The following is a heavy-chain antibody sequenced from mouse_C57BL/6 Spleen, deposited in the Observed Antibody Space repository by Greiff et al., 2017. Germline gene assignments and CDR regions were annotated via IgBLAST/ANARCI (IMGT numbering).Heavy chain of an antibody. CDR3: ARQDYYGSSYDYAMDY. V-gene: IGHV1-55*01. CDR1: GYTFTSYW. D-gene: IGHD1-1*01. CDR2: IYPGSGST. J-gene: IGHJ4*01. Sequence: QVQLQQPGAELVKPGASVKMSCKASGYTFTSYWITWVKQRPGQGLEWIGDIYPGSGSTNYNEKFKGKATLTVDTSSSTAYMQLSSLTSEDSAVYDCARQDYYGSSYDYAMDYWGQGTSVTVSS.